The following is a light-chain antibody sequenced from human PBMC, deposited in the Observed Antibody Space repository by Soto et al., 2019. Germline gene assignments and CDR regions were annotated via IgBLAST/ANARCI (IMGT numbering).Light chain of an antibody. CDR2: KAS. CDR1: QTISTW. J-gene: IGKJ4*01. V-gene: IGKV1-5*03. Sequence: DFQMTQSPSTLSASVGDRVTISCRASQTISTWLAWYQQKPGKAPNLLIYKASSLESGVPSRFSGSGSGTEFTLTISSLQPDDFATYYCRQYSTFPLTFGGGTKVDIK. CDR3: RQYSTFPLT.